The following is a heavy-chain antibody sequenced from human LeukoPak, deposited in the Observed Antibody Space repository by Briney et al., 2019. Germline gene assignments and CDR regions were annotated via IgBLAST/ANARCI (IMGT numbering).Heavy chain of an antibody. J-gene: IGHJ5*02. D-gene: IGHD2-2*01. Sequence: SETLSLTCGVSGYSISSGYQWAWIRQSPGKGREWIGSIYHSGSAHYNPSLKSRVTISVETPKNQFSLNMYSVTAADTAVYYCARDPRWLTPDCTSTSCYENYFDPWGQGTLVSVCS. V-gene: IGHV4-38-2*02. CDR1: GYSISSGYQ. CDR2: IYHSGSA. CDR3: ARDPRWLTPDCTSTSCYENYFDP.